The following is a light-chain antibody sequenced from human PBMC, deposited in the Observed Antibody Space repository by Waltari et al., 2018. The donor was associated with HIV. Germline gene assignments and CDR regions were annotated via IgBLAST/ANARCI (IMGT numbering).Light chain of an antibody. J-gene: IGLJ3*02. Sequence: AGLTQPSSVSKGLGQNVTLTCTGNDNIAGHEGAGWLLRHEGHPPEVRSYRGGARPAGISQKYSASRSGNTASLTITGLRVDDEAVYYCSAWDSSLSEWVFGGGTKLTVL. CDR3: SAWDSSLSEWV. V-gene: IGLV10-54*01. CDR2: RGG. CDR1: DNIAGHEG.